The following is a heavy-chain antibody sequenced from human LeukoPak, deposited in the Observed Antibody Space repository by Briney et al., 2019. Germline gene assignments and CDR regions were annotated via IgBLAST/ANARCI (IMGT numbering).Heavy chain of an antibody. J-gene: IGHJ4*02. D-gene: IGHD6-13*01. CDR2: VYTDGTT. V-gene: IGHV3-53*05. Sequence: GGSLRLSCAASGFTVSSTYMSWVRQAPGKGLEWISLVYTDGTTYYADSVKGRFTISRDNSKNTLYLQMNSLRAEDTAVYYCARDSSSWLRFDYWGQGTLVTVSS. CDR3: ARDSSSWLRFDY. CDR1: GFTVSSTY.